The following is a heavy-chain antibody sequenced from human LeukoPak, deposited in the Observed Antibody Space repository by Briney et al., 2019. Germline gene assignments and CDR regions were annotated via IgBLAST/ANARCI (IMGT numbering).Heavy chain of an antibody. J-gene: IGHJ5*02. CDR2: IIPTFGTT. CDR3: AGAREYGDYGLCWFDP. D-gene: IGHD4-17*01. Sequence: SVKVSCKASGGTSSSYAISWVRQAPGHGLEWMGGIIPTFGTTNYAQKFQGRVTITADESTSTAYMELSSLRSEDTAVYYCAGAREYGDYGLCWFDPWGQGTLVTVSS. CDR1: GGTSSSYA. V-gene: IGHV1-69*13.